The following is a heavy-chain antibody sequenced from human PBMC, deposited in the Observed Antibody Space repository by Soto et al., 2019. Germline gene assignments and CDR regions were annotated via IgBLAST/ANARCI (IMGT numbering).Heavy chain of an antibody. CDR3: ARGQRFSDWFDP. V-gene: IGHV4-4*07. CDR1: GGSMISYY. J-gene: IGHJ5*02. D-gene: IGHD3-3*01. CDR2: VYSSGGT. Sequence: KSSETLSLTCTVSGGSMISYYWTWIRQPAGKGLEWIGRVYSSGGTHYNPSLKSRVTISLDTSKNQFSLRLLSVTDADTAVYYCARGQRFSDWFDPWGQGTLVTVSS.